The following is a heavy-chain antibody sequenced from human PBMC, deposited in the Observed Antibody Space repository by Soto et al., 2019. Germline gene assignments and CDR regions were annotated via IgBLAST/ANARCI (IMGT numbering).Heavy chain of an antibody. CDR2: FDPEDGET. CDR1: GYTLTELS. Sequence: ASVKVSCKVSGYTLTELSMHWVRQAPGKGLEWMGGFDPEDGETIYAQKFQGRVTMTEDTSTDTAYMELSSLRSEDTAVYYCATPHYYDSSRNLPLVAWGQGTLVTVSS. CDR3: ATPHYYDSSRNLPLVA. V-gene: IGHV1-24*01. D-gene: IGHD3-22*01. J-gene: IGHJ5*02.